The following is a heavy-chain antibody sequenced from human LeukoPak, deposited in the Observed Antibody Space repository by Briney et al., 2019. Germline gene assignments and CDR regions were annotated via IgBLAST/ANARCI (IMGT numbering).Heavy chain of an antibody. D-gene: IGHD6-19*01. CDR2: IYPADSDT. CDR3: ARLRNSGWSYFEY. Sequence: GESLKISCQNSGYSFTSFWIGWVRQVPGKGLEWVGFIYPADSDTRYSPSFQGQVTLSADKSISTAYLEWSSLKASDTAVYYCARLRNSGWSYFEYWGQGTPVTVSS. V-gene: IGHV5-51*01. J-gene: IGHJ4*02. CDR1: GYSFTSFW.